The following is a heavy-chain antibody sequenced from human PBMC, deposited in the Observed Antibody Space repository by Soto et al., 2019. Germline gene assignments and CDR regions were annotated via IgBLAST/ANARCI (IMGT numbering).Heavy chain of an antibody. CDR3: AKDQPAALINYYYYGMDV. J-gene: IGHJ6*02. D-gene: IGHD2-2*01. CDR1: GFTFSSYG. Sequence: GGSLRLSCAASGFTFSSYGMHWVRQAPGKGLEWVAVISYDGSNKYYADSVKGRFTISRDNSKNTLYLQMNSLRAEDTAVYYCAKDQPAALINYYYYGMDVWGQGTTVTVSS. V-gene: IGHV3-30*18. CDR2: ISYDGSNK.